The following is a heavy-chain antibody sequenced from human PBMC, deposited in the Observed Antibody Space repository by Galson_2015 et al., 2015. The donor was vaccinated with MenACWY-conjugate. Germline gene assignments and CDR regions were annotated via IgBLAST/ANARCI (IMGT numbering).Heavy chain of an antibody. CDR1: GSTFTNYA. J-gene: IGHJ5*02. CDR2: INVGNGNT. Sequence: SVKVSCKASGSTFTNYALHWMRQAPGQRLEWMGWINVGNGNTRSSQKFQGRVTITTDTSASTAYMELSSLRSEDTAVYYCARAHLGYSYDYFDPGGQGTLVTVSS. D-gene: IGHD5-18*01. V-gene: IGHV1-3*01. CDR3: ARAHLGYSYDYFDP.